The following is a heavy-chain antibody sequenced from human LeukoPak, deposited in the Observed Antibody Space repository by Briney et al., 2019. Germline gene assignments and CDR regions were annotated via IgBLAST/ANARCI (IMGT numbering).Heavy chain of an antibody. Sequence: PSETLSLTCAVYGGSFSGYYWSWIRQPPGKGLEWIGYIYYSGSTYYNPSLKSRVTISVDTSKNQFSLKLSSVTAADTAVYYCARGNYDFWSGYYTGGGKYYFDYWGQGTLVTVSS. D-gene: IGHD3-3*01. V-gene: IGHV4-30-4*08. CDR3: ARGNYDFWSGYYTGGGKYYFDY. J-gene: IGHJ4*02. CDR1: GGSFSGYY. CDR2: IYYSGST.